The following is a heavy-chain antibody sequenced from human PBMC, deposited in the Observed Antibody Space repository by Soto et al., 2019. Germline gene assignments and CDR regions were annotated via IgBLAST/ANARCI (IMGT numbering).Heavy chain of an antibody. J-gene: IGHJ4*02. V-gene: IGHV3-49*03. CDR1: GFTFGDYA. D-gene: IGHD3-16*01. Sequence: GGSLRLSCTASGFTFGDYAMSWFRQAPGKGLEWVGFIRSKAYGGTTEYAASVKGRFTISRDDSKSIAYLQMNSLKTEDTAVYYCTRGCLEEDLLTTYYFDYWGQGTLVTVSS. CDR3: TRGCLEEDLLTTYYFDY. CDR2: IRSKAYGGTT.